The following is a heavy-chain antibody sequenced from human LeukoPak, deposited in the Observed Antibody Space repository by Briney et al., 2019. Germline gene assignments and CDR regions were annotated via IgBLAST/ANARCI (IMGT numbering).Heavy chain of an antibody. D-gene: IGHD3-16*02. J-gene: IGHJ4*02. CDR3: ASSGLYDYVWGSYRPPFDY. V-gene: IGHV3-20*04. CDR2: INWNGGST. CDR1: GFTFDDYG. Sequence: GGSLRLSCAASGFTFDDYGMSWVRQAPGKGLEWVSGINWNGGSTGYADSVKGRFTISRDNANNSLYLQMNSLRAEDTAFYYCASSGLYDYVWGSYRPPFDYWGQGTLVTVSS.